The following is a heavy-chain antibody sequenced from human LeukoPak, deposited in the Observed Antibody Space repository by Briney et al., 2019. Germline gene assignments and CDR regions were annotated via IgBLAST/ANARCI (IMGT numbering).Heavy chain of an antibody. D-gene: IGHD5-18*01. CDR3: ARDRGYGYLFDY. Sequence: GGSLRLSCAASGFTFSSYWMHWVRQAPGKGLVWVSRINSDGSSTSYADSVKGRFTISRDNAKNPLYLQMNSLRAEYTAVYYCARDRGYGYLFDYWGQGTLVTVSS. J-gene: IGHJ4*02. V-gene: IGHV3-74*01. CDR2: INSDGSST. CDR1: GFTFSSYW.